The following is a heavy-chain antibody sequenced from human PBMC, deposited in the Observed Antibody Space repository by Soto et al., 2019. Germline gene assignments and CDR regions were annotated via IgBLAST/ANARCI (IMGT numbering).Heavy chain of an antibody. CDR3: GKDLGHLRLLNYYCYELDF. V-gene: IGHV3-53*01. CDR2: IESGGST. Sequence: GGSLRLSCNASGFTVSSTYMSWVRQAPGMGLEWVAVIESGGSTHYADSVKGRLTISRDIPKNMIYLHLHTLRAEDTAAYYCGKDLGHLRLLNYYCYELDFWGQGTTVTVSS. J-gene: IGHJ6*02. D-gene: IGHD2-21*02. CDR1: GFTVSSTY.